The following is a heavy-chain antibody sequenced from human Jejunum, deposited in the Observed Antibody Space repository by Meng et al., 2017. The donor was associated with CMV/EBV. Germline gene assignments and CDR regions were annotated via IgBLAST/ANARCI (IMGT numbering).Heavy chain of an antibody. CDR2: ISAYNGNI. Sequence: QAQLVPSGGEVKKPGASLKVSCKASGYTFTNYGITWVRQARGQGLEWMGWISAYNGNINYAQTLQGRVTMTTDTSTSTAYMELRSLRSDDTAVYYCARVEVGITSGDYWGQGTLVTVSS. V-gene: IGHV1-18*01. J-gene: IGHJ4*02. CDR1: GYTFTNYG. CDR3: ARVEVGITSGDY. D-gene: IGHD1-26*01.